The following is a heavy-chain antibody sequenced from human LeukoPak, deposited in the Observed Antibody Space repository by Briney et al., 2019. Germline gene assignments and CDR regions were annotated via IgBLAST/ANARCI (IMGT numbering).Heavy chain of an antibody. D-gene: IGHD4-11*01. CDR3: ARGGVTTRCLFDY. Sequence: GWXRQPPGKXLXWIGRIYYSGSTYYNPSLKRRVTISVDTSKNQFSLKLSSVTAADSAVYYCARGGVTTRCLFDYWGQGTLLTVSS. CDR2: IYYSGST. J-gene: IGHJ4*02. V-gene: IGHV4-39*01.